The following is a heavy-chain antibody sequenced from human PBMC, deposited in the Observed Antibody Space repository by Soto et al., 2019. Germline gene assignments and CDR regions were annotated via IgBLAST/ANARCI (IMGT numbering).Heavy chain of an antibody. CDR2: ISAYNGNT. J-gene: IGHJ6*02. D-gene: IGHD2-2*01. CDR1: GYTFTSYG. CDR3: ARDEDIVLVPAIYYGMDV. Sequence: QVQLVQSGAEVKKPGASVKVSCKASGYTFTSYGISWVRQAPGQGLEWMGWISAYNGNTNYAQKLQGRVTMTTDTVTNTAYMELRSMRSDDTAVYYCARDEDIVLVPAIYYGMDVWGQGTTVTVSS. V-gene: IGHV1-18*01.